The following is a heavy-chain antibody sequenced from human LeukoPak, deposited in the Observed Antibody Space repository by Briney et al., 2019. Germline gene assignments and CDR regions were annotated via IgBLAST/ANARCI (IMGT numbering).Heavy chain of an antibody. J-gene: IGHJ4*02. CDR1: GFTFSSYA. D-gene: IGHD1-26*01. CDR2: ISYDGSNK. V-gene: IGHV3-30-3*01. CDR3: ASLNIVGATPQPFDY. Sequence: GGSLRLSCAASGFTFSSYAVHWVRQAPGKGLEWVAVISYDGSNKYYADSVKGRFTISRDNSKNTLYLQMNSLRAEDTAVYYCASLNIVGATPQPFDYWGQGTLVTVSS.